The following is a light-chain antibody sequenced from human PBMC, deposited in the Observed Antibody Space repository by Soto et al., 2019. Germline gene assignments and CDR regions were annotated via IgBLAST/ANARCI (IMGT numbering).Light chain of an antibody. CDR3: QQYGSSPRT. Sequence: EIVLTQSPGTLSLSPGERATLSCRASQNVGSRYLAWYQQKPGQAPRLLIYGTSDRATGIPDRFSGSGSGTVCSLTISSLEHGDLSVYYCQQYGSSPRTFGQGNMVEIK. CDR1: QNVGSRY. CDR2: GTS. J-gene: IGKJ1*01. V-gene: IGKV3-20*01.